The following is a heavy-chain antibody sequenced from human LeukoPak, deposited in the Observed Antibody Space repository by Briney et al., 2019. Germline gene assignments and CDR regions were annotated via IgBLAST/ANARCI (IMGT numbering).Heavy chain of an antibody. Sequence: GGSLRLSCAVSGFTFSSYAMHWVRQAPGKGLEYVSAISSNGGSTYYANSVKGRFTISRDNSKNTLYLQMGSLRAEDMAVYYCARVRGYYYDSSGLDYWGQGTLVTVSS. CDR3: ARVRGYYYDSSGLDY. J-gene: IGHJ4*02. V-gene: IGHV3-64*01. CDR2: ISSNGGST. CDR1: GFTFSSYA. D-gene: IGHD3-22*01.